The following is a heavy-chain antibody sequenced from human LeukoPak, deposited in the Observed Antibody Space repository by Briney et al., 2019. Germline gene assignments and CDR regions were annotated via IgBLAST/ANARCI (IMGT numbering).Heavy chain of an antibody. V-gene: IGHV4-59*08. J-gene: IGHJ4*02. D-gene: IGHD1-26*01. CDR2: IYYSGSP. CDR1: GGSISSYY. CDR3: ASIPIVGATAY. Sequence: SETLSLTCTVSGGSISSYYWSWIRQPPGKGLEWIGYIYYSGSPNYNPSLKSRVTISVDTSKNQFSLKLSSVTAADTAVYYCASIPIVGATAYWGQGTLVTVSS.